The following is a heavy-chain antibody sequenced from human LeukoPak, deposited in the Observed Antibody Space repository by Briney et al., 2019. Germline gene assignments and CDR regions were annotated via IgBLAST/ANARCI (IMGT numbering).Heavy chain of an antibody. CDR3: ASQGAFVSDWIGP. J-gene: IGHJ5*02. V-gene: IGHV3-23*01. CDR1: GFTFSSYA. D-gene: IGHD1-26*01. Sequence: GGSLRLSSAASGFTFSSYAMSWVRQAPGKGLEWVSAISGSGGSTYYADSVKGRFTISRDNSKNTLYLQMNSLRAEDTAVYYCASQGAFVSDWIGPWGQGTLVTVSS. CDR2: ISGSGGST.